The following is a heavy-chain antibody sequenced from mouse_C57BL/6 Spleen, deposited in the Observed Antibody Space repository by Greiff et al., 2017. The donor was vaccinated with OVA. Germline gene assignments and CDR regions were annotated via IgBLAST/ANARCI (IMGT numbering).Heavy chain of an antibody. V-gene: IGHV1-55*01. J-gene: IGHJ4*01. Sequence: VQLQQPGAELVKPGASVKMSCKASGYTFTSYWITWVKQRPGQGLEWIGDIYPGSGSNNYNEKFKSKATLTVETSSSTAYMQRSSLTSEDSAVYYCANGRDMDYWGQGTSVTVSS. CDR3: ANGRDMDY. CDR2: IYPGSGSN. D-gene: IGHD4-1*01. CDR1: GYTFTSYW.